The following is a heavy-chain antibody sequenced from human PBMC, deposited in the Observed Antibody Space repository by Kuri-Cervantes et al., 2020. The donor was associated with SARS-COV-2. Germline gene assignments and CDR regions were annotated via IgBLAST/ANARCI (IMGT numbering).Heavy chain of an antibody. CDR3: ARGRGYHDSSGYYFDS. V-gene: IGHV4-61*02. J-gene: IGHJ4*02. CDR2: ICSSGNT. CDR1: GGSISGDTYY. D-gene: IGHD3-22*01. Sequence: SETLSLTCTVSGGSISGDTYYWSWVRQPAGKGLEWIGRICSSGNTNYNPSLKSRVTISEDTSKNQFSLKLTSVTAADTAVYFCARGRGYHDSSGYYFDSWGQGTLVTVSS.